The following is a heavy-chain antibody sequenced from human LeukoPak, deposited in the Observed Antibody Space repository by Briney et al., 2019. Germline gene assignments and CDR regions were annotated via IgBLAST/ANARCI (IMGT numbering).Heavy chain of an antibody. CDR1: GGSISSYY. CDR2: IYYSGST. Sequence: SETLSLTCTVSGGSISSYYWSWIRQPPGKGLEWIGYIYYSGSTNYNPSLKSRVTISVDTSKNQFSLKLSSVTAADTAVYYCARTNSYGDSYYFDYWGQGTLVTVSS. CDR3: ARTNSYGDSYYFDY. J-gene: IGHJ4*02. D-gene: IGHD4-17*01. V-gene: IGHV4-59*01.